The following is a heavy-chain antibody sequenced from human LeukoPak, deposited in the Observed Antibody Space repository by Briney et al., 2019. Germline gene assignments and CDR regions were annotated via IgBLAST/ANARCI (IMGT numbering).Heavy chain of an antibody. CDR3: ARDTYYYGSGSYSAYYYYGMDV. J-gene: IGHJ6*04. V-gene: IGHV1-3*01. CDR1: GYTFTSYA. CDR2: INAGNGNT. D-gene: IGHD3-10*01. Sequence: ASVKVSCKASGYTFTSYAMHWVRQAPGQRLEWMGWINAGNGNTKYSQKFQGRVTITRDTSASTAYMELSSPRSEDTAVYYCARDTYYYGSGSYSAYYYYGMDVWGKGTTVTVSS.